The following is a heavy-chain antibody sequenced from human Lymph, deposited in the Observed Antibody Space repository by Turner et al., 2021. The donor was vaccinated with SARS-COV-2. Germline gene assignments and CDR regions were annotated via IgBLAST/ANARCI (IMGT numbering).Heavy chain of an antibody. Sequence: QVQLQVSGPGLVKPSQTLTLTCPVSGGSISSGGYYWGSTRQRPGKGVEWIGYIYYGGSTYYNPSLKSRVTISVDTSKNQYSLKLSSVTAADTAVYYCARDYGGNSNYFGYWGQGTLVTVSS. CDR2: IYYGGST. CDR3: ARDYGGNSNYFGY. J-gene: IGHJ4*02. CDR1: GGSISSGGYY. D-gene: IGHD4-17*01. V-gene: IGHV4-31*03.